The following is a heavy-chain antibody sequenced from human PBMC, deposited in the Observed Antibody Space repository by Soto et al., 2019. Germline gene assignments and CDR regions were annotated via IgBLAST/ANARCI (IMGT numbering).Heavy chain of an antibody. CDR3: AKVLFDTSGPFNY. V-gene: IGHV3-23*01. CDR1: GFSFSTCD. J-gene: IGHJ4*02. Sequence: PGGSLRLSCAASGFSFSTCDMRWVRQAPGKGLEWVSHISGSGGSTKYADSVKGRFTISRDNSKNTLYLQMNSLRDEDTAIYYCAKVLFDTSGPFNYWGQGTLVTVSS. CDR2: ISGSGGST. D-gene: IGHD3-22*01.